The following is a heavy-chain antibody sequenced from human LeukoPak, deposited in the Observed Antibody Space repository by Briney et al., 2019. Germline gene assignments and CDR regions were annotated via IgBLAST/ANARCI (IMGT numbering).Heavy chain of an antibody. Sequence: ASVKVSCKASGYTFTGYYMHWVRQAPGQGLEWMGWINPNSGGTNYAQKFQGWVTMTRDTSISTAYMELSRLRSDDTAVYYCVRARKGVVVVSGAFDIWGQGTMVTVSS. CDR2: INPNSGGT. V-gene: IGHV1-2*04. CDR3: VRARKGVVVVSGAFDI. CDR1: GYTFTGYY. D-gene: IGHD3-22*01. J-gene: IGHJ3*02.